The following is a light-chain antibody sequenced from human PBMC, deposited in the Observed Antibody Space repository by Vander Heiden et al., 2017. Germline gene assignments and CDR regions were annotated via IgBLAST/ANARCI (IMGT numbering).Light chain of an antibody. J-gene: IGKJ2*01. CDR1: QSVKSN. CDR2: GAS. Sequence: IVMTQSPATLSVSPGERATLSCRASQSVKSNLAWYQQKPGQAPRLLIYGASTRATGIPARFSGSGSGTEFTLTISSLQSEDFAVYYCRQYNNWPPEDTFGQGTKLEIK. V-gene: IGKV3-15*01. CDR3: RQYNNWPPEDT.